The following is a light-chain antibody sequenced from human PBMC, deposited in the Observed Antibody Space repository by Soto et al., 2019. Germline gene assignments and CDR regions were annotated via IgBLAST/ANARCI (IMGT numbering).Light chain of an antibody. V-gene: IGKV3-20*01. Sequence: EIVLTQSPGTLSLSPGERGTLSCRASQRVSSSHLAWYQQKPGQAPRLVIHGASSRATGIPDRFSGSGSGTDCTITIRRLEPEDFAVDSCQQYGSSPWTFRQGTKVDIK. CDR1: QRVSSSH. CDR2: GAS. J-gene: IGKJ1*01. CDR3: QQYGSSPWT.